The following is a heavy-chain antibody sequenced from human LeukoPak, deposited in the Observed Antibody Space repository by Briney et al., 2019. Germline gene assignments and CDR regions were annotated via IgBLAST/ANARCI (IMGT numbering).Heavy chain of an antibody. CDR1: RGSFSTGSYY. J-gene: IGHJ4*02. CDR3: ARHPGYSDYDHGEYYFDY. Sequence: PSETLSLTCTVSRGSFSTGSYYWDWVRHPPGKGLEWIGCIYYSGTTYYNPSLKSRVTISVDTSRNQFSLKLNSVTDADTAVYYCARHPGYSDYDHGEYYFDYWGQGTLVTVSS. V-gene: IGHV4-39*01. D-gene: IGHD5-12*01. CDR2: IYYSGTT.